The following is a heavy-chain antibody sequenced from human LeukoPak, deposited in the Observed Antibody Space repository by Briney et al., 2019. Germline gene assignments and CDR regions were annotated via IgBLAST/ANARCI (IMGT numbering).Heavy chain of an antibody. J-gene: IGHJ4*02. CDR2: INHSGST. CDR3: ARGHDSSGWYFDY. V-gene: IGHV4-34*01. Sequence: SETLSLTCAVYGGSFSGYYWSWIRRPAGKGLEWIGEINHSGSTNYNPSLKSRVTISVDTSKNQFSLKLSSVTAADTAVYYCARGHDSSGWYFDYWGQGTLVTVS. CDR1: GGSFSGYY. D-gene: IGHD6-19*01.